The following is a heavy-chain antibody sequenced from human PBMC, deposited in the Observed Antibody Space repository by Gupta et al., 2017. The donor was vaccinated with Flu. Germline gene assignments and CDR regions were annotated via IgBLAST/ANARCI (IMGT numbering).Heavy chain of an antibody. D-gene: IGHD2-15*01. CDR2: IKQDGSEK. V-gene: IGHV3-7*01. J-gene: IGHJ4*02. Sequence: EVRLVESGGGLVKPGGSLELSCAASGFPFSSYWMSGVRQAPGKGLEWVANIKQDGSEKNYVDSAKGRFTISRDNAKNSLYLQMNGLRAEDTAVYYCASCSGSSCYRSDYWGQGTLVTVSS. CDR3: ASCSGSSCYRSDY. CDR1: GFPFSSYW.